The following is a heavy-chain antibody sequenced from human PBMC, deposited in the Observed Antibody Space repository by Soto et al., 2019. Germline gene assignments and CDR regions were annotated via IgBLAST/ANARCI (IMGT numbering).Heavy chain of an antibody. CDR1: GFTFSNYA. D-gene: IGHD1-26*01. V-gene: IGHV3-23*01. CDR3: AKGAIGRLDY. J-gene: IGHJ4*01. Sequence: DVQLLDSGGGLVQPGSSLRLSCAASGFTFSNYAMSWVRQAPGKGLEWGSTIRASGVTTFYADSARGRFTISRDNSKNTLSLQMNSLTADDTAIYYCAKGAIGRLDYWGHETLVTVSS. CDR2: IRASGVTT.